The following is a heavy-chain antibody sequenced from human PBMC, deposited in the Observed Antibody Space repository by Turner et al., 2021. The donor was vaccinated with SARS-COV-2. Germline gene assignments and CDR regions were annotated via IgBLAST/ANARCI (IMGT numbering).Heavy chain of an antibody. CDR3: SRAAQLTVWFDH. V-gene: IGHV1-8*01. CDR2: MNPNSGKT. CDR1: GHIFTSYD. J-gene: IGHJ5*02. Sequence: QLVQSGAEVKKPGASVTVSCNASGHIFTSYDVNWVRQATGQGVEWMGWMNPNSGKTEYAQKVKGRVTMTRNTSKSTAYMEMSSLRSEDKGVYYCSRAAQLTVWFDHWGQGALVTVSS. D-gene: IGHD4-17*01.